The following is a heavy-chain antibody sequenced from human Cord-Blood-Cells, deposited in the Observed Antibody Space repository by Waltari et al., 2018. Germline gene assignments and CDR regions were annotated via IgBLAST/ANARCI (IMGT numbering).Heavy chain of an antibody. V-gene: IGHV4-39*07. D-gene: IGHD6-19*01. CDR3: ARLQRANLGQESSGWY. CDR1: GGSISSSSYY. Sequence: QLQLQESGPGLVKPSETLSLTCTVSGGSISSSSYYWGWIRQPPGKGLEWIGSIYYSGSTYYNPPLKSRVTISLDTSKIQFSLKRSSVTAADTAVYYCARLQRANLGQESSGWYWGQGTLVTVSS. J-gene: IGHJ4*02. CDR2: IYYSGST.